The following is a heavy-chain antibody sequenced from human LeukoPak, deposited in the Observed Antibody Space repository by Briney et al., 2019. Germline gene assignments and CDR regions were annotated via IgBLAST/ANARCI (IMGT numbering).Heavy chain of an antibody. Sequence: GRSLRLSCGVSGFTFSTDAMHWVRQAPGKGLEWVAVISLDDNNKNYADSVKGRFTISRDNSKNTLYLQMNSLRAEDTAVYYCAKERVWFGELSNIDYWGQGTLVTVSS. D-gene: IGHD3-10*01. CDR2: ISLDDNNK. J-gene: IGHJ4*02. V-gene: IGHV3-30-3*01. CDR1: GFTFSTDA. CDR3: AKERVWFGELSNIDY.